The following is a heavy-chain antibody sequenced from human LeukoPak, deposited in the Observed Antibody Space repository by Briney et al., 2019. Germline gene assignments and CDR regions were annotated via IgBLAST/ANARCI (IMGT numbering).Heavy chain of an antibody. Sequence: SETLSLTCAVYGGSFSGYYWSWIRQPPGKGLEWIRRIYTSAGTNYNPSLKSRVTMSVDTSKNQFSLKLSSVTAADTAVYYCAGGSGWYLWFDPWGQGTLVTVSS. V-gene: IGHV4-59*10. CDR3: AGGSGWYLWFDP. D-gene: IGHD6-19*01. J-gene: IGHJ5*02. CDR2: IYTSAGT. CDR1: GGSFSGYY.